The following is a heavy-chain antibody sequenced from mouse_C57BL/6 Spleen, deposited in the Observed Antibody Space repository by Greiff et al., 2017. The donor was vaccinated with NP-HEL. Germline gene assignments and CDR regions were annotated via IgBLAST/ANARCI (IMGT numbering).Heavy chain of an antibody. Sequence: EVKLVESGGGLVKPGGSLKLSCAASGFTFSSYAMSWVRQTPEKRLEWVATISDGGSYTYYPDNVKGRFTISRDNAKNNLYLQMSHLKSEDTAMYYCARAGGHGNLFDYWGQGTTLTVSS. V-gene: IGHV5-4*03. D-gene: IGHD2-1*01. CDR3: ARAGGHGNLFDY. CDR2: ISDGGSYT. J-gene: IGHJ2*01. CDR1: GFTFSSYA.